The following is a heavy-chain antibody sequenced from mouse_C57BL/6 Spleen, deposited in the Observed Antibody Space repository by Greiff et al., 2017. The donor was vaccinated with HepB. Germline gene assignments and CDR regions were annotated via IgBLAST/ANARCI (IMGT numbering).Heavy chain of an antibody. D-gene: IGHD1-1*01. V-gene: IGHV5-4*03. CDR2: ISDGGSYT. CDR3: ARVGSYGSIFDY. Sequence: EVMLVESGGGLVKPGGSLKLSCAASGFTFSSYAMSWVRQTPEKRLEWVATISDGGSYTYYPDNVKGRFTISRDNAKNNLYLQMSHLKSEDTAMYYCARVGSYGSIFDYWCQGTTLTVSS. J-gene: IGHJ2*01. CDR1: GFTFSSYA.